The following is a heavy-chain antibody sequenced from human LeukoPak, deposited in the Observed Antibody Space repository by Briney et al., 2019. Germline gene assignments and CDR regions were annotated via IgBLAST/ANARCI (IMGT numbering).Heavy chain of an antibody. Sequence: PSETLSLTCAVYGGSFSGYYWSRIRQPPGKGLEWIGEINHSGSTNYNPSLKSRVTISVDTSKNQFSLKLSSVTAADTAAYYCARVTDDYGDYYFDYWGQGTLVTVSS. V-gene: IGHV4-34*01. CDR2: INHSGST. D-gene: IGHD4-17*01. CDR1: GGSFSGYY. J-gene: IGHJ4*02. CDR3: ARVTDDYGDYYFDY.